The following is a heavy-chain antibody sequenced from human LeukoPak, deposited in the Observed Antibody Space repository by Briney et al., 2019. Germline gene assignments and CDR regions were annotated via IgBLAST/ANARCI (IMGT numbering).Heavy chain of an antibody. CDR1: GCTFDDYA. V-gene: IGHV3-9*01. J-gene: IGHJ4*02. D-gene: IGHD3-9*01. CDR2: INWNSDSI. Sequence: GGSLRLSCAVSGCTFDDYAMHWVRQVPGKGLEWVSGINWNSDSIGYADSVKGRFTISRDNSKNTLYLQMNSLRAEDTAVYYCARGGYFDWLVDYWGQGTLVTVSS. CDR3: ARGGYFDWLVDY.